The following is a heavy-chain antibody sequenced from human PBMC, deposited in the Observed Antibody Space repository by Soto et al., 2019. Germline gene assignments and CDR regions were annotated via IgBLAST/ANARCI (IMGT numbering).Heavy chain of an antibody. D-gene: IGHD1-26*01. J-gene: IGHJ4*02. CDR2: IFYSGST. CDR3: ARDAVGATHFDE. Sequence: PSETLSLTFTVSGGSISGSYWNWIRQPPGKGLEWIGYIFYSGSTNYKPSLKSRVTMSIDTSKNQFSLKLSSVTAADTAIYYCARDAVGATHFDEWGQGAQVTGSS. V-gene: IGHV4-59*01. CDR1: GGSISGSY.